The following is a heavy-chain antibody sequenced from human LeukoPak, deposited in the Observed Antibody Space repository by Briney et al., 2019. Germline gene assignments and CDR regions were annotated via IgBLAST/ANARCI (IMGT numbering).Heavy chain of an antibody. D-gene: IGHD4-17*01. J-gene: IGHJ3*02. CDR3: APLPLGEVFDI. CDR1: GFTVSSNY. Sequence: GGSLRLSCAASGFTVSSNYMSWVRQAPGKGLEWVSVIYSGGTTYYADSVKDRFTISRDNSKNTLYLQMNSLRVEDTAVYYCAPLPLGEVFDIWGQGTMVSVSS. CDR2: IYSGGTT. V-gene: IGHV3-66*01.